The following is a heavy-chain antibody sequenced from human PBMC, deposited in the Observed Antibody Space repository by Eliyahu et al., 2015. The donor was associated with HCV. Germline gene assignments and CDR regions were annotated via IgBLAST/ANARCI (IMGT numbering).Heavy chain of an antibody. J-gene: IGHJ4*02. V-gene: IGHV4-38-2*01. CDR3: ARVNGDYVDY. D-gene: IGHD4-17*01. Sequence: QVQLQESGPGLVKPSATLSLTCAVSGYSISSGYYWGWIRQPPGKGLEWIGSINHSGSTYYNPSLKSRVTISVDTSENQFSLKLTSVAAADTAVYYCARVNGDYVDYWGQGTLVTVSS. CDR1: GYSISSGYY. CDR2: INHSGST.